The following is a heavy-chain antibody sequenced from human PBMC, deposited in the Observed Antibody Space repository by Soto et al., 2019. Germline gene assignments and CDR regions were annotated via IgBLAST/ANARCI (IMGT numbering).Heavy chain of an antibody. D-gene: IGHD3-10*01. CDR3: ASITMVRGVFKFDY. CDR1: GYTLTEFS. J-gene: IGHJ4*02. CDR2: FDPEDGET. Sequence: GPSVKVSCKVSGYTLTEFSIHWGRHAPGKGLEWMGGFDPEDGETIYAQKFQGRVTMTEDTSTDTAYMELSSLRSEDTAVYYCASITMVRGVFKFDYWGQGTLVTVSS. V-gene: IGHV1-24*01.